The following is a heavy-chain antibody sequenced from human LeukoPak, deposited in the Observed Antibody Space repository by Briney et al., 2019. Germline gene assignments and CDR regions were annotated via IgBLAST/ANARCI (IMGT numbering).Heavy chain of an antibody. CDR2: ISTSGST. Sequence: SQTLSLTCTVSGDSLSSGSYYWSWIRQPAGKGLEWIGRISTSGSTNYNPSLKSRVTISVDTSKNQFSLKLSSVTTANQAVYYFASRARGDCSSTSCYNYWAQGTLVTVFS. J-gene: IGHJ4*02. V-gene: IGHV4-61*02. D-gene: IGHD2-2*02. CDR1: GDSLSSGSYY. CDR3: ASRARGDCSSTSCYNY.